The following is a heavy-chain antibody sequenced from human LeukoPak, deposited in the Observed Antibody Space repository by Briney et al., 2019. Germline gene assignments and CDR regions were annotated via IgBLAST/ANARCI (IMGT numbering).Heavy chain of an antibody. CDR1: GGSISSSSYY. D-gene: IGHD2-21*01. CDR3: ARQMRRGGGNWIDP. Sequence: PSETLSLTCTVSGGSISSSSYYWGWIRQPPGKGLEWIGSIYYSGSTYYNPSLKSRVTISVDTSKNQFSLKLSSVTAADTAVYYCARQMRRGGGNWIDPWSQGTLVTVSS. J-gene: IGHJ5*02. CDR2: IYYSGST. V-gene: IGHV4-39*01.